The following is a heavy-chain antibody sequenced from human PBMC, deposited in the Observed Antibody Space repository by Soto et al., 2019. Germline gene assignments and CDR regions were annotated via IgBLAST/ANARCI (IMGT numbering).Heavy chain of an antibody. V-gene: IGHV4-39*02. J-gene: IGHJ4*02. Sequence: QLQLQESGPGLVKPSETLSLTCTVSGGSISSSTYHWAWIRQPPGKGLEWIASIYYTGTTDYSPSLKRRVTISVDTSKNHFSLKLSSVTAADTAVYYCSRERESASEHWGQGTLVTVSS. CDR1: GGSISSSTYH. CDR2: IYYTGTT. CDR3: SRERESASEH.